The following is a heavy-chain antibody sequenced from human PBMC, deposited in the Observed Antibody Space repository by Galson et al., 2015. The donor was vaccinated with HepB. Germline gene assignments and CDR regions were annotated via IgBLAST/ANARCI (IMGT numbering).Heavy chain of an antibody. Sequence: TLSLTCTVSGGSISSGTYYWNWIRQPAEKGLEWLWRIYSRGTTNYRPSLESRLALLVDTSKNQFSLRLNSVTASDTAVYYCARGEAGWLYGTGSRLDYWGQGILVTVSS. CDR1: GGSISSGTYY. V-gene: IGHV4-61*02. D-gene: IGHD3-10*01. CDR3: ARGEAGWLYGTGSRLDY. J-gene: IGHJ4*02. CDR2: IYSRGTT.